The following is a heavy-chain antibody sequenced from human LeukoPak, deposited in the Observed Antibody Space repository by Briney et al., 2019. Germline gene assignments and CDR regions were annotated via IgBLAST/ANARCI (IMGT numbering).Heavy chain of an antibody. V-gene: IGHV3-23*01. Sequence: GGSLRLSCAASGFTFSNFHMAWVRQSPGKGLEWVSAISDSGGNTWYADSVKGRFTISRDNSKNTVYLQMNSLRAEDTAVYYCAKELRSISATTGFDYWGQGTLVTVSS. CDR2: ISDSGGNT. CDR3: AKELRSISATTGFDY. D-gene: IGHD1-20*01. CDR1: GFTFSNFH. J-gene: IGHJ4*02.